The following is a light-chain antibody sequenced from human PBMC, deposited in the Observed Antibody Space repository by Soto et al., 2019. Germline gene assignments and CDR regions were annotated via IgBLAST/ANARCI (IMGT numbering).Light chain of an antibody. CDR3: QQYHSDST. CDR1: QSISSW. Sequence: DIKMTQSPSTLSASVGDRVTITCRASQSISSWLAWYQEKPGKAPKLLIYKASSLESGVPSRFSGSGSGTECTLTISSLQPDDFATYYCQQYHSDSTFGQGTKVEIK. CDR2: KAS. V-gene: IGKV1-5*03. J-gene: IGKJ1*01.